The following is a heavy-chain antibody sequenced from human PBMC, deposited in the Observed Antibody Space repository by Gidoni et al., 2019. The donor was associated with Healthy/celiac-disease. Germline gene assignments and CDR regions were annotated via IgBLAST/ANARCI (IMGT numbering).Heavy chain of an antibody. D-gene: IGHD3-22*01. V-gene: IGHV3-23*01. CDR2: ISGSGGST. CDR3: AKCLGETDYYDSSGYTTYFDY. J-gene: IGHJ4*02. Sequence: EVQLLESGGGLVQPGGSLRLSCAASGFTFSSSAMSWVRQAPGKGLEWVSAISGSGGSTYYADSVKGRFTISRDNSKNTLYLQMNSLRAEDTAVYYCAKCLGETDYYDSSGYTTYFDYWGQGTLVTVSS. CDR1: GFTFSSSA.